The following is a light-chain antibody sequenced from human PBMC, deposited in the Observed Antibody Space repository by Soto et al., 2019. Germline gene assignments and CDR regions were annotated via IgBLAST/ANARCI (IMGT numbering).Light chain of an antibody. CDR3: CSYSTSSTLE. Sequence: QSVLTQPASVSGSPGQSITISCTGTSSDVGRYNSVSWYQQYPGKAPKLMIYDVSNRPSGVSNRFSGSKSGNTASLTISGLQAEDEADYYCCSYSTSSTLEFGGGTKLTGL. V-gene: IGLV2-14*01. J-gene: IGLJ2*01. CDR1: SSDVGRYNS. CDR2: DVS.